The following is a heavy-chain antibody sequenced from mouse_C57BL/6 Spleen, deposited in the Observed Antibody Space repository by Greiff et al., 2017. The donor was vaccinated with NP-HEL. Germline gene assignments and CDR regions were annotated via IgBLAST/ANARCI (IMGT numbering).Heavy chain of an antibody. D-gene: IGHD2-1*01. J-gene: IGHJ4*01. Sequence: QVQLQQPGAELVMPGASVKLSCKASGYTFTSYWMHWVKQRPGQGLEWIGEIDPSDSYTNYNQKFKGKSTLTVDKSSSTAYMQLSSLTSEDSAVYYCARSGDGIAMDYWGQGTSVTVSS. V-gene: IGHV1-69*01. CDR1: GYTFTSYW. CDR3: ARSGDGIAMDY. CDR2: IDPSDSYT.